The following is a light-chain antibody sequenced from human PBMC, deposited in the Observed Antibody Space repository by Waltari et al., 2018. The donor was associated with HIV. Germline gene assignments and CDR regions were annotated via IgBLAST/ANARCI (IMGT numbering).Light chain of an antibody. Sequence: QTVVTQEPSFSVSPGGTVTLTCGLSFGSVSPSPYSSWYQQTPGQAPRTLIYSTNTRSSGVPDRFSGSILGNKAALAITGARADDESDYYCVLYMGNGIRVFGGGTKLTVL. J-gene: IGLJ3*02. CDR1: FGSVSPSPY. CDR3: VLYMGNGIRV. V-gene: IGLV8-61*01. CDR2: STN.